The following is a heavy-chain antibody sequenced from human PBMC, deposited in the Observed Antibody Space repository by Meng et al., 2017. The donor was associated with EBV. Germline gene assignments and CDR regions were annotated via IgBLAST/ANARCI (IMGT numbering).Heavy chain of an antibody. J-gene: IGHJ4*02. Sequence: LVESGGGTVRPGGSLRLSCAVSGFTFSRFWLHWVRQVPGKGLVWVARTNEDGGITNYADSVKGRFIISRDNTRNTLYLQMNSLRDEDTAVYFCSRDLAGPFDDWGQGTLVTVSS. CDR2: TNEDGGIT. V-gene: IGHV3-74*01. CDR1: GFTFSRFW. CDR3: SRDLAGPFDD.